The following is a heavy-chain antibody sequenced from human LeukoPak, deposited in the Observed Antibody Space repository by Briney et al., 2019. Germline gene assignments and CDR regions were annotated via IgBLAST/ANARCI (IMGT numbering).Heavy chain of an antibody. D-gene: IGHD3-10*01. CDR2: IHTSGNT. J-gene: IGHJ4*02. CDR3: ARVGFREPRGDY. V-gene: IGHV4-61*02. CDR1: GGSISSGSYY. Sequence: PSETLSLTCTVSGGSISSGSYYWKWIRQPAGKGLEWIGRIHTSGNTNYNPSLKSRVTISVDTSKNQFSLKLSSVTAADTAVYYCARVGFREPRGDYWGQGTLVTVSS.